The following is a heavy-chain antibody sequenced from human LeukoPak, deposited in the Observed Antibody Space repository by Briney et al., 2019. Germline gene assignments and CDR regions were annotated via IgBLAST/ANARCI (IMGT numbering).Heavy chain of an antibody. D-gene: IGHD6-13*01. J-gene: IGHJ3*02. CDR3: AKDRARGVAAADPSAFDI. V-gene: IGHV3-23*01. CDR2: ISSSGGST. Sequence: GGSLRLSCAASGFTFSTYAMSWVRQAPGKGLDWVSAISSSGGSTYYADSVKGRFTISRDNSKNTLYLQMNSLRAEDTAVYYCAKDRARGVAAADPSAFDIWGQGTMVTVSS. CDR1: GFTFSTYA.